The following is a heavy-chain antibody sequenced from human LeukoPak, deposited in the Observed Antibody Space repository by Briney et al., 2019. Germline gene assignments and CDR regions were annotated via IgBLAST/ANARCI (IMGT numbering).Heavy chain of an antibody. D-gene: IGHD6-13*01. CDR2: IYYSGNT. J-gene: IGHJ4*02. V-gene: IGHV4-39*01. CDR1: GGSISSSTYY. CDR3: ARHSRGPAAGPAFDY. Sequence: SETLSLTCTVSGGSISSSTYYWGWIRQPPGKGLEWIGSIYYSGNTYYNPSLKGRVTISVDTSKNQFSLSSVTAADTAVYFCARHSRGPAAGPAFDYWGQGTLVTVSS.